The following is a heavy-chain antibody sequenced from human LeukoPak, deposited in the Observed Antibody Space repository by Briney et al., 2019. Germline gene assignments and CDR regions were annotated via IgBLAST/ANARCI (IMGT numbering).Heavy chain of an antibody. J-gene: IGHJ4*02. D-gene: IGHD3-10*01. CDR1: GGSFSGYY. Sequence: SETLSLTCAVYGGSFSGYYWSWIRQPPGKGLEWIGEINHSGSTNYNPSLKSRVTISVDTSKNQFSLKLGSVTAADTAVYYCARFERVTYGSGTYVFYYFDYWGQGTLVTVSS. CDR2: INHSGST. V-gene: IGHV4-34*01. CDR3: ARFERVTYGSGTYVFYYFDY.